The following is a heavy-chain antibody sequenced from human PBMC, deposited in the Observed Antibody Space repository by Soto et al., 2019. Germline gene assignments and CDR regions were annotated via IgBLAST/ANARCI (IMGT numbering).Heavy chain of an antibody. CDR1: GYSFTDYG. Sequence: QVNLVQSGPEVKKPGASVRVSCRASGYSFTDYGVSWVRQAPGQELEWMGWISAYSGNTHYAQKFQDRVTMTTDASTTTAYMELRSLTSDDTAVYYCARAATTFGVVTKIDFWGQGALVTVSS. CDR2: ISAYSGNT. CDR3: ARAATTFGVVTKIDF. J-gene: IGHJ4*02. D-gene: IGHD3-3*01. V-gene: IGHV1-18*04.